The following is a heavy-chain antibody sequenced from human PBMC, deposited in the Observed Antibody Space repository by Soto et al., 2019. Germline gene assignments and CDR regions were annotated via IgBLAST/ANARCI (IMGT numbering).Heavy chain of an antibody. D-gene: IGHD1-26*01. J-gene: IGHJ4*01. CDR2: IYASGSP. Sequence: SETLSITCTISGGSVSVYYWSWIRQSTGQGLEWIGYIYASGSPYYNPSLRSRVTISADTSKNQISLKLTSPTAADTAVYYCARGVGSSPPQYWGRGTLVTVSS. V-gene: IGHV4-59*02. CDR1: GGSVSVYY. CDR3: ARGVGSSPPQY.